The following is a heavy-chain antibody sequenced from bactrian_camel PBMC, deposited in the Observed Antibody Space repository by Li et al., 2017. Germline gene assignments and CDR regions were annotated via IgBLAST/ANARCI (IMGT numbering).Heavy chain of an antibody. D-gene: IGHD2*01. CDR2: ITTGSGTA. CDR1: EFEFPSKC. J-gene: IGHJ4*01. CDR3: SADHRPSVPCSPSTQSIFALHF. Sequence: HVQLVESGGGSVQAGGSLRLSCKFSEFEFPSKCVGWFREQREGVAVITTGSGTAFYADSVKGRFTISQDNAKNTVFLQMTSLKPEDTAVYYCSADHRPSVPCSPSTQSIFALHFWGQGTQVTVS. V-gene: IGHV3S53*01.